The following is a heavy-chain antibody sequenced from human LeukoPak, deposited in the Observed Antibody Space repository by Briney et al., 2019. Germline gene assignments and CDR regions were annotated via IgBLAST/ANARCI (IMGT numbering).Heavy chain of an antibody. Sequence: GGSLRLSCAASGLTFSRYCMHWVRQAPDKGLEWATSIPNDGSNTYYADSVKGRFTISRDNSKNTLYLQMNSLRAEDTAIYYCANVGLLVGATVGHWGQGTLVTVSS. CDR1: GLTFSRYC. D-gene: IGHD1-26*01. J-gene: IGHJ4*02. CDR2: IPNDGSNT. V-gene: IGHV3-30*18. CDR3: ANVGLLVGATVGH.